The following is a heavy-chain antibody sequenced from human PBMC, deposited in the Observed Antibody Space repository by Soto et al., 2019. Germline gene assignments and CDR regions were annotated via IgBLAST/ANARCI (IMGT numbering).Heavy chain of an antibody. D-gene: IGHD5-18*01. V-gene: IGHV3-30-3*01. CDR1: GFTFSSYA. Sequence: QVQLVESGGGVVQPGRSLRLSCAASGFTFSSYAMHWVRQAPGKGLEWVAVISYDGSNKYYADSVKGRFTISRDNSKNTLDLQMNSLRAEDTAGYYCASRETAMAADTWGQGTLVTVSS. CDR3: ASRETAMAADT. CDR2: ISYDGSNK. J-gene: IGHJ5*02.